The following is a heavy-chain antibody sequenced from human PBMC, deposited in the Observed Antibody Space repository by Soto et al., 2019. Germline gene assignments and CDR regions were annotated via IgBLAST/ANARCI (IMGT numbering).Heavy chain of an antibody. CDR1: GFTFSSYG. Sequence: GGSLRLSCAASGFTFSSYGMHWVRQAPGKGLEWVAVIWYDGSNKYYADSVKGRFTISRDNSKNTLYLQMNSLRAEDTAVYYCARDSRRYCGGDCYSDYWGQGTLVTVSS. CDR3: ARDSRRYCGGDCYSDY. D-gene: IGHD2-21*02. V-gene: IGHV3-33*01. CDR2: IWYDGSNK. J-gene: IGHJ4*02.